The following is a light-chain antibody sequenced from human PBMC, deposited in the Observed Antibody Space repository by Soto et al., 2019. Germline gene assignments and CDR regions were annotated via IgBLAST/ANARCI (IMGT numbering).Light chain of an antibody. Sequence: DIQMTQSPSTLSASVGDRVTITCRASESISNWLAWYQQKPGKAPKLLIHRASNLESGVPSRFSGNGFGTEFTLTINSLQPDDFATYYCQQYNTYLYSFGQGTKLEIK. J-gene: IGKJ2*01. CDR1: ESISNW. CDR3: QQYNTYLYS. CDR2: RAS. V-gene: IGKV1-5*03.